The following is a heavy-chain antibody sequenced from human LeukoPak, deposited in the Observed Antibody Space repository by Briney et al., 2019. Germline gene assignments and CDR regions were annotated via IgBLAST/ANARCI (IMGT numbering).Heavy chain of an antibody. V-gene: IGHV4-39*01. CDR1: GGSISSSSYY. Sequence: SETLSLTCTVSGGSISSSSYYWGWIRQPPGKGLEWIGSIYYSGSTYYNPSLKSRVTISVDTSKNQFSLKLSSVTAADTAVYYCARNGVTYYYGSGSPTAVDYWGQGTLVTVSS. J-gene: IGHJ4*02. CDR3: ARNGVTYYYGSGSPTAVDY. D-gene: IGHD3-10*01. CDR2: IYYSGST.